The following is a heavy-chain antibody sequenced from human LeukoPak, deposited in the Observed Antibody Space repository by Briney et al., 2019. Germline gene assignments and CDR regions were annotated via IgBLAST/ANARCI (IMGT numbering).Heavy chain of an antibody. CDR1: GGSISSGSYY. D-gene: IGHD3-22*01. V-gene: IGHV4-61*02. CDR2: IYTSGST. J-gene: IGHJ4*02. CDR3: ARVGRSGYWVSFDY. Sequence: KPSQTLSLTCTVSGGSISSGSYYWSWIRQPAGKGLEWIGRIYTSGSTNYNPSLKSRVTISVDTSKNQFSLKLSSVTAADTAVYYCARVGRSGYWVSFDYWGQGTLVTVSS.